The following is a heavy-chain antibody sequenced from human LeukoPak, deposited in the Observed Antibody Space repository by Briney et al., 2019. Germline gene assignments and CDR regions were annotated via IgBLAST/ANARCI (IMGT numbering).Heavy chain of an antibody. CDR3: ARGKTYDFWSGYLPSYYYYYYGMDV. Sequence: ASVKVSCKASGYTFTSYDINWVRQATGQGLGWMGWMNPNSGNTGYAQKFQGRVTMTRNTSISTAYMELSSLRSEDTAVYYCARGKTYDFWSGYLPSYYYYYYGMDVWGQGTTVTVSS. CDR2: MNPNSGNT. J-gene: IGHJ6*02. V-gene: IGHV1-8*01. D-gene: IGHD3-3*01. CDR1: GYTFTSYD.